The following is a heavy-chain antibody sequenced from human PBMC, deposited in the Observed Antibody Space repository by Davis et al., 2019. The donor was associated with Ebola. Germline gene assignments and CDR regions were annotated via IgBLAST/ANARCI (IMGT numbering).Heavy chain of an antibody. CDR3: ARDYYDSSGYLYYFES. Sequence: SETLSLTCAVSGGSLTSGTYAWNWIRQPPGKGLEWIGYIYFTGSTHYNPSLESRVTISLDTSNSQFSLDLSSVTAADTAVYYCARDYYDSSGYLYYFESWGQGTLVTVSA. CDR2: IYFTGST. V-gene: IGHV4-30-4*07. J-gene: IGHJ4*02. D-gene: IGHD3-22*01. CDR1: GGSLTSGTYA.